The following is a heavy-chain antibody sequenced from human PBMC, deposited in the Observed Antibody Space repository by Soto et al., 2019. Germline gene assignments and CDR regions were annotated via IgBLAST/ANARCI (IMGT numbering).Heavy chain of an antibody. CDR1: GFTFSSYA. Sequence: GGSLRLSCAASGFTFSSYAMSWVRQAPGKGLEWVSAISGSGGSTYYADSVKGRFTISRDNSKNTLYLQMNSLRAEDTAVYYCAKWSSDRQQLENDAFDIWGQGTMVTVSS. CDR3: AKWSSDRQQLENDAFDI. CDR2: ISGSGGST. D-gene: IGHD6-13*01. V-gene: IGHV3-23*01. J-gene: IGHJ3*02.